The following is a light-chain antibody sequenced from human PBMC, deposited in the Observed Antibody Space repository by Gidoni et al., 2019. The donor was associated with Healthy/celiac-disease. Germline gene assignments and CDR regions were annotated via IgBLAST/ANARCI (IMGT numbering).Light chain of an antibody. V-gene: IGKV1-5*03. Sequence: DIQMTQSPSTLSASVGDRVTITCRASQSISSGLAWYQQKPGKAPKLLIYKASSLESGVPSRFSGSGSGTEFTLTISSLQPDDFATYYCQQYNSYPWTFXQXTKVEIK. CDR2: KAS. J-gene: IGKJ1*01. CDR1: QSISSG. CDR3: QQYNSYPWT.